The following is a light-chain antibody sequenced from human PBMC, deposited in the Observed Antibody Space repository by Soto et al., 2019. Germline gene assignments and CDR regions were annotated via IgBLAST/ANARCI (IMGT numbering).Light chain of an antibody. V-gene: IGLV1-47*01. J-gene: IGLJ3*02. Sequence: QSVLTQPPSASGTPGQRVTISCSGSISNLGSNFVFWYQQLPGAAPKLLISRNDQRPSGVPDRFSGSKSGTSASLAISGLRSDDEADYHCAAWDDSLSCVVFGGGTKLTVL. CDR3: AAWDDSLSCVV. CDR1: ISNLGSNF. CDR2: RND.